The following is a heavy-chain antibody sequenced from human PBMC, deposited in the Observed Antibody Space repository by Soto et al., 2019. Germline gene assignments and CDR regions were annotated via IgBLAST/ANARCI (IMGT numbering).Heavy chain of an antibody. J-gene: IGHJ6*02. CDR2: IIPILDIA. CDR1: GGTFSSYT. CDR3: ARAIAATGMDV. Sequence: QVQLVQSGAEVKKPGSSVKVSCKASGGTFSSYTISWVRQAPGQGLEWMGRIIPILDIANYAQKFQGRVTITADKSTSTAYMELSSLRSEDTAVFYCARAIAATGMDVWGQGTTVTVSS. V-gene: IGHV1-69*02. D-gene: IGHD2-15*01.